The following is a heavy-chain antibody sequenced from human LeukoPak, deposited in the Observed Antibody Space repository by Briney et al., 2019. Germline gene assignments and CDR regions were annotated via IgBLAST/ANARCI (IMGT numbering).Heavy chain of an antibody. CDR1: GGSIRSYY. Sequence: SETLSLTCTVSGGSIRSYYWSWIRQPPGKGLEWIGYIYYSGSTYYNPSLKSRVTISVDTSKNQFSLKLSSVTAADTAVYYCARESGYYYYFDYWGQGTLVTVSS. D-gene: IGHD3-22*01. CDR2: IYYSGST. J-gene: IGHJ4*02. V-gene: IGHV4-30-4*01. CDR3: ARESGYYYYFDY.